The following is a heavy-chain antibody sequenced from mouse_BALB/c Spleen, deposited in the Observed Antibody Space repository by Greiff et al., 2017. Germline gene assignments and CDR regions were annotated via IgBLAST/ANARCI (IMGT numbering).Heavy chain of an antibody. V-gene: IGHV14-3*02. D-gene: IGHD1-1*01. CDR2: IDPANGNT. CDR1: GFNIKDTY. CDR3: ARSTTVVARAMDY. J-gene: IGHJ4*01. Sequence: VQLQQSGAELVKPGASVKLSCTASGFNIKDTYMHWVKQRPEQGLEWIGRIDPANGNTKYDPKFQGKATITADTSSNTAYLQLSSLTSEDTAVYYCARSTTVVARAMDYWGQGTSVTVSS.